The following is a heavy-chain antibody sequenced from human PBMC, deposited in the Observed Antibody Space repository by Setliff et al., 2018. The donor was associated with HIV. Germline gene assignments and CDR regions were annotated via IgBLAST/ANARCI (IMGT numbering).Heavy chain of an antibody. CDR1: GGSISSSSYY. CDR3: ARVPTNPDFYYYYMDV. J-gene: IGHJ6*03. Sequence: SETLSLTCTVSGGSISSSSYYWGWIRQPPGKGLEWIGSIYYSGRTYYNPSLKSRVTISVDTSKNQFSLKLSSVTAADTAVYYCARVPTNPDFYYYYMDVWGKGTTVTVSS. V-gene: IGHV4-39*07. CDR2: IYYSGRT.